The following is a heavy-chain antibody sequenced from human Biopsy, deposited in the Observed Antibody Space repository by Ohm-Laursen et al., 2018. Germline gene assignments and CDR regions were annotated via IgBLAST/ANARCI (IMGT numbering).Heavy chain of an antibody. Sequence: GASVKVSCKGSGYAVTDYFLHWLRQAPGQGPEWMGWISPNSGGTNYAQKFQGRITMTTDTSTSTVYLELRRLISDDTAVYYCARDIINRSAGVVSGSYVFDVWGQGTLVTVSS. CDR2: ISPNSGGT. CDR3: ARDIINRSAGVVSGSYVFDV. V-gene: IGHV1-2*02. J-gene: IGHJ3*01. CDR1: GYAVTDYF. D-gene: IGHD3-22*01.